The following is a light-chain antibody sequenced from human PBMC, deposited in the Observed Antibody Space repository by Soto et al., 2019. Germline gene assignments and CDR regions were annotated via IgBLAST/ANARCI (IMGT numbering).Light chain of an antibody. CDR1: SSDVGGYNY. CDR3: SSYTSSSTVV. Sequence: QSALTQPASVSGSPGQSITISCTGTSSDVGGYNYVSWYQHHPGKAPKLMIYDVSNRPSGVSNRFSGSKSGNTASLTISGLQAEDEADYYCSSYTSSSTVVFGGGTKVIVL. CDR2: DVS. V-gene: IGLV2-14*03. J-gene: IGLJ2*01.